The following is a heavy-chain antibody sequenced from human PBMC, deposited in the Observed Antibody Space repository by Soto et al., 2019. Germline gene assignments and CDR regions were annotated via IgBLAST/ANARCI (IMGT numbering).Heavy chain of an antibody. V-gene: IGHV1-69*06. CDR2: IIPIFGTA. CDR1: GGTFSSCA. CDR3: ARDRNDFWSGYYPYYFDY. J-gene: IGHJ4*02. D-gene: IGHD3-3*01. Sequence: SVKVSCKASGGTFSSCAISWVRQAPGQGLEWMGGIIPIFGTANYAQKFQGRVTITADKSTSTAYMELSSLRSEDTAVYYCARDRNDFWSGYYPYYFDYWGQGTLVTVSS.